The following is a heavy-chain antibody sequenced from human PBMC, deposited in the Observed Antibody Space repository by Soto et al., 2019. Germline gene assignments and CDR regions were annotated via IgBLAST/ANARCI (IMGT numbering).Heavy chain of an antibody. V-gene: IGHV4-61*01. D-gene: IGHD4-4*01. CDR1: GGSVSSGSYY. CDR3: ARTLLTTVTTPFDY. Sequence: SETLSLTCTVSGGSVSSGSYYWSWIRQPPGKGLEWIGYIYYSGSTNYNPSLKSRVTISVDTSKNQFSLKLSSVTAADTAVYYCARTLLTTVTTPFDYWGQGTLVTVSS. J-gene: IGHJ4*02. CDR2: IYYSGST.